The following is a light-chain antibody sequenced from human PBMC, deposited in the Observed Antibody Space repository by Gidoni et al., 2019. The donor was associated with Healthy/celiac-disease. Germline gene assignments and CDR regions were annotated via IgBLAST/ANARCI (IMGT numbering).Light chain of an antibody. V-gene: IGKV1-6*01. Sequence: ASQMTQSPSSLSASVGDRVTITCRASQGIRNDLGWYQQKPGKAPKLLIYAASSLQSGVPSRFCGSGSGTDFTLTISRLQPEDFATYYCLQDYNYPLTFGGGTKVEI. J-gene: IGKJ4*01. CDR3: LQDYNYPLT. CDR1: QGIRND. CDR2: AAS.